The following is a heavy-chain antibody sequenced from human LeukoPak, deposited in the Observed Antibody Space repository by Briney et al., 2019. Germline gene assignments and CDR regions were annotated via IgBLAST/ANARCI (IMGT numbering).Heavy chain of an antibody. CDR2: ISGSDGST. J-gene: IGHJ4*02. D-gene: IGHD2/OR15-2a*01. V-gene: IGHV3-23*01. CDR1: GFPVSSNS. CDR3: ARAGNTRFDY. Sequence: GSLELSCTVSGFPVSSNSMSRGRQAPGKGLEWVSGISGSDGSTYYADSVKGRFTISRDNSKNTLYLQMNSLRAEDTAVYYCARAGNTRFDYWGQGTLVTVSS.